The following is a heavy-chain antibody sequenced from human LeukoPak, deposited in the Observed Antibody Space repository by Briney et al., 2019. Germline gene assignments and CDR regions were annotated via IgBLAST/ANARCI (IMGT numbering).Heavy chain of an antibody. D-gene: IGHD4-11*01. CDR2: ITSSSTM. CDR1: GFTFSTYS. J-gene: IGHJ5*02. CDR3: ARLALRAIDFRNPDFDP. V-gene: IGHV3-48*01. Sequence: QTGGSLRLSCTASGFTFSTYSMNWVRQAPGKGLEWVSYITSSSTMFYADSVKGRFTISRDNAENSMYLQMNNLRAEDTAVYYSARLALRAIDFRNPDFDPWGQGTLVTVSS.